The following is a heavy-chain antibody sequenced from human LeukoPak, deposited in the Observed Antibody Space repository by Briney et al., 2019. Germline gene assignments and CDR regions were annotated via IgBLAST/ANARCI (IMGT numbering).Heavy chain of an antibody. V-gene: IGHV4-59*12. Sequence: SETLSLTCTVPGGSISSYYWSWIRQPPGKGLEWIGYIYYSGSTNYNPSLKSRVTISVDTSKNQFSLKLSSVTAADTAVYYCARGLNYGSGSYPPDWGQGTLVTVSS. CDR1: GGSISSYY. D-gene: IGHD3-10*01. CDR2: IYYSGST. CDR3: ARGLNYGSGSYPPD. J-gene: IGHJ4*02.